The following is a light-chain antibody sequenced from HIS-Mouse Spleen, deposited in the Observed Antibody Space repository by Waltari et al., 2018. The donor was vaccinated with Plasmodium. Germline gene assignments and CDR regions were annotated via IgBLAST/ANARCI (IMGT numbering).Light chain of an antibody. CDR2: GAS. CDR3: QQYGSSPYT. CDR1: QSVSSSY. J-gene: IGKJ2*01. V-gene: IGKV3-20*01. Sequence: EIVLPQSPGTLSLSQGARATLSCRASQSVSSSYLAWYQQKPGQAPRPRIYGASSRATGIPDRFSGSGSGTDFTLTISRLEPEDFAVYYCQQYGSSPYTFGQGTKLEIK.